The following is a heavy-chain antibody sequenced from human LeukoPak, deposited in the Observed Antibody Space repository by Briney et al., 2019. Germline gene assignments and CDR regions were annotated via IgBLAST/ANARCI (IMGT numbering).Heavy chain of an antibody. CDR1: GFTFSSYW. Sequence: PGGSLRLSCAASGFTFSSYWMSWVRQAPGKGLEWVSAISGSGGSTYYADSVKGRFTISRDNSKNTLYLQMNSLRAEDTAVYYCARSTRGPKLRYFDWSTKYYFDYWAREPWSPSP. CDR3: ARSTRGPKLRYFDWSTKYYFDY. D-gene: IGHD3-9*01. J-gene: IGHJ4*02. V-gene: IGHV3-23*01. CDR2: ISGSGGST.